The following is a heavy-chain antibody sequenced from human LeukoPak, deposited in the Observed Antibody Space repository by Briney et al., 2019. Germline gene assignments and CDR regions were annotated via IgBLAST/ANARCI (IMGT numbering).Heavy chain of an antibody. CDR2: MSYSGST. CDR3: ARTYGSSLFDY. CDR1: GVSVSSNSYY. D-gene: IGHD6-13*01. J-gene: IGHJ4*02. V-gene: IGHV4-61*01. Sequence: SETLSLTCSVSGVSVSSNSYYWSWIRQPPGKGLEWIASMSYSGSTNYNPSLKSRVTISVDTSKNQFSLKLSSVTAADTAVYYCARTYGSSLFDYWGQGTLVTVSS.